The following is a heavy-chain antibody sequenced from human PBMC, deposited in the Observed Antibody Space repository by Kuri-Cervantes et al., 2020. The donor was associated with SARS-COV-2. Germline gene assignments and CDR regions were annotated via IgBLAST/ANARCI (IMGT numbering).Heavy chain of an antibody. V-gene: IGHV3-53*01. Sequence: GGSLRLSCAASGITVNSNYMSWVRQAPGKGLEWVSIIYTGGDTYYADSVRGRLTIARDISKNTLYLQLNSLKNEDTAVYYCARVTVTMIVGGYWFDLWGQGTLVTVSS. J-gene: IGHJ5*02. CDR3: ARVTVTMIVGGYWFDL. D-gene: IGHD3-22*01. CDR1: GITVNSNY. CDR2: IYTGGDT.